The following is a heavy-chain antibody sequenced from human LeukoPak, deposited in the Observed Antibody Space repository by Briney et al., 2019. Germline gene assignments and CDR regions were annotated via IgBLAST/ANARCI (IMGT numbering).Heavy chain of an antibody. Sequence: SETLSLTCTVSGDSIFSYYWSWIRQPPGKGLEWIGYVYYSGGTNYNPSLKSRVTMSVDTSKNQFSLKLRSVTAADTAVYYCARDPSGSFFNWFDPWGQGTLVTVSS. CDR2: VYYSGGT. V-gene: IGHV4-59*01. J-gene: IGHJ5*02. CDR1: GDSIFSYY. D-gene: IGHD1-26*01. CDR3: ARDPSGSFFNWFDP.